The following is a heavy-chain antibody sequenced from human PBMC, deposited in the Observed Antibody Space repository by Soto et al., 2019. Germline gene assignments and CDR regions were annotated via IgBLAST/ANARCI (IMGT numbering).Heavy chain of an antibody. J-gene: IGHJ5*02. CDR3: AKDIDPPRDCTNGVCHPAVWFDP. Sequence: EVQLVESGGGLVQPGRSLRLSCAASGFTFDDYAMHWVRQAPGKGLEWVSGISWNSGSIGYADSVKGRFTISRDNAKNSLYLQMNSLRAEDTALYYCAKDIDPPRDCTNGVCHPAVWFDPWGQGTLVTVSS. V-gene: IGHV3-9*01. D-gene: IGHD2-8*01. CDR2: ISWNSGSI. CDR1: GFTFDDYA.